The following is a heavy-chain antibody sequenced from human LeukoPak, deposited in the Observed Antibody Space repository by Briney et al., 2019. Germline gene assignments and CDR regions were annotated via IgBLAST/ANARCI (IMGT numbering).Heavy chain of an antibody. CDR3: AAAPMVRGVVNFDY. J-gene: IGHJ4*02. Sequence: ASETLSLTCAVYGGSFSGYYWSWIRQPPGKGLEWIGEINHSGSTNYNPSLKSRVTISVDTSKNQFSLKLSSVTAADTAVYYCAAAPMVRGVVNFDYWGQGTLVTVSS. CDR2: INHSGST. D-gene: IGHD3-10*01. CDR1: GGSFSGYY. V-gene: IGHV4-34*01.